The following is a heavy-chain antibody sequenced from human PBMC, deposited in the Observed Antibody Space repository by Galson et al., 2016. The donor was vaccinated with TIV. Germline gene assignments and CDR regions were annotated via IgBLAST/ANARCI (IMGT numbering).Heavy chain of an antibody. CDR3: STDRLWKDVWDGFGF. Sequence: SLRLSCATSGFSFCHCGMHWVRQAPGKGLEWLAVIRYDDLTTFYADSVKDRFFISRDDSRSTLYLDITSLTIDDTALYYCSTDRLWKDVWDGFGFWGQGTMVTVS. V-gene: IGHV3-33*01. J-gene: IGHJ3*01. CDR1: GFSFCHCG. D-gene: IGHD1-1*01. CDR2: IRYDDLTT.